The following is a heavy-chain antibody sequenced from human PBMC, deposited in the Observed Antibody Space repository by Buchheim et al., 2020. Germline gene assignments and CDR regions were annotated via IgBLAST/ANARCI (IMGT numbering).Heavy chain of an antibody. CDR2: ISGSGGST. V-gene: IGHV3-23*04. CDR3: AKDTGVWFGELLYHYFDY. D-gene: IGHD3-10*01. Sequence: EVQLVESGGGLVQPGGSLRLSCAASGFTFSSYAMSWVRQAPGKGLEWVSAISGSGGSTYYADSVKGRFTISGDNSKNTLNLQMNSLRAEDTAVYYCAKDTGVWFGELLYHYFDYWGQGTL. CDR1: GFTFSSYA. J-gene: IGHJ4*02.